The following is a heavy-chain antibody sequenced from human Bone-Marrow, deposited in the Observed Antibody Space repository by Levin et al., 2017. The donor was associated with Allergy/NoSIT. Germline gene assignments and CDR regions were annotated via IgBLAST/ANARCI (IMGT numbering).Heavy chain of an antibody. D-gene: IGHD6-13*01. Sequence: SETLSLTCTVSGGSISSFYWSWIRQPPGKGLEWIGYIYYSGSTNYNPSLKSRVTISVDTSKNQFSLKLSSVTAADTAVYYCARGGRGAAAGFDYWGQGTLVTVSS. CDR3: ARGGRGAAAGFDY. V-gene: IGHV4-59*01. CDR2: IYYSGST. J-gene: IGHJ4*02. CDR1: GGSISSFY.